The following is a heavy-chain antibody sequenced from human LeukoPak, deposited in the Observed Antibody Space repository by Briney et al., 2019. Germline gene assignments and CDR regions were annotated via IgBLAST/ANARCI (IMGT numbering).Heavy chain of an antibody. D-gene: IGHD3-22*01. CDR3: ATEIYCYDSSGYYFPYDFDY. Sequence: GGSLRLSCAVSGFTLSSYWMHWVRQAPGKGLVWVSRINSDGSSTSYADSVKGRFTISRDNAKNTLYLQMNGLSAEDTAVYYCATEIYCYDSSGYYFPYDFDYWGQGTLVTVSS. CDR1: GFTLSSYW. CDR2: INSDGSST. J-gene: IGHJ4*02. V-gene: IGHV3-74*01.